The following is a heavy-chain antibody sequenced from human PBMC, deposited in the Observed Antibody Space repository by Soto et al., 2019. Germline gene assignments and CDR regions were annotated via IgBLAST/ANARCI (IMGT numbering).Heavy chain of an antibody. CDR3: ARDPEATDSSGYFPGY. V-gene: IGHV3-30-3*01. D-gene: IGHD3-22*01. Sequence: QVQLVESGGGVVQPGRSLRLSCAASGFTFSSYAMHWVRQAPGKGLEWVAVISYDGSNKYYADSVKGRFTISRDNSKNTLYLQMNSLRAEDTAVYYCARDPEATDSSGYFPGYWGQGTLVTVSS. CDR1: GFTFSSYA. CDR2: ISYDGSNK. J-gene: IGHJ4*02.